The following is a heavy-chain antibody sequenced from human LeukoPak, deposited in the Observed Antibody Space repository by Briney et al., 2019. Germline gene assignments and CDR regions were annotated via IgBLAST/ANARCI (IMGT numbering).Heavy chain of an antibody. Sequence: GASVKVSCKASGYTFTGYHIHWVRQAPGQGLEWMGRINPYSGDTNFAQKFQGRVTMTRDTFITTAYMDLSSLTPDDTAVYFCARDQGSLTRSWYTGYWGQGTQVTVFS. D-gene: IGHD6-13*01. V-gene: IGHV1-2*06. CDR3: ARDQGSLTRSWYTGY. CDR2: INPYSGDT. J-gene: IGHJ4*02. CDR1: GYTFTGYH.